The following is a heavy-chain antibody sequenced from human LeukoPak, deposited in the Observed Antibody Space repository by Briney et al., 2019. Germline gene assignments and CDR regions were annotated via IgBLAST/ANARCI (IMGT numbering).Heavy chain of an antibody. J-gene: IGHJ4*02. CDR1: GFTFSTNA. CDR2: ISGSGAST. D-gene: IGHD1-26*01. Sequence: GGSLRLSCLTSGFTFSTNAMSWVRQAPGKGLEWISGISGSGASTYYADSVTGRFTISRDNSRNTLYLQMNSLGGDDTAVYYCAKDVGKWESLHFFDYWGQGTLVTVSS. CDR3: AKDVGKWESLHFFDY. V-gene: IGHV3-23*01.